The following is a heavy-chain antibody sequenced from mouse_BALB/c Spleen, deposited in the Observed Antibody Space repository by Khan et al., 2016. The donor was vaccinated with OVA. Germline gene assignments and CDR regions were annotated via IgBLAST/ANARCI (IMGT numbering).Heavy chain of an antibody. V-gene: IGHV3-2*02. CDR2: ISYSDTT. CDR1: GYSITSDYA. J-gene: IGHJ4*01. Sequence: EVQLQESGPGLVKPSQSLSLTCTVTGYSITSDYAWNWIRQFPENKLEWMGYISYSDTTTYNPSLKSRISITRDTSKNQFFLHLHSVTTEDTATYYCASELGRYYAMDYWGQGTSVTVSS. CDR3: ASELGRYYAMDY. D-gene: IGHD4-1*01.